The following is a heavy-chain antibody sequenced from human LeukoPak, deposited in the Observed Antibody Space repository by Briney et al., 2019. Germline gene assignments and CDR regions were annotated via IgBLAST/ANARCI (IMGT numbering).Heavy chain of an antibody. J-gene: IGHJ6*02. Sequence: GSLRLSCAASGFTFSSYEMNWVRQAPGKGLEWVSYISSSGSTIYYADSVKGRFTISRDNAKNSLYLQMNSLRAEDTAVYYCARAGVAGMDVWGQGTTVTVSS. V-gene: IGHV3-48*03. D-gene: IGHD2-15*01. CDR3: ARAGVAGMDV. CDR1: GFTFSSYE. CDR2: ISSSGSTI.